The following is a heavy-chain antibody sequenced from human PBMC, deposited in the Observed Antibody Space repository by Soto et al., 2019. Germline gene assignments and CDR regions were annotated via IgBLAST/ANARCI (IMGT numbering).Heavy chain of an antibody. Sequence: PGGSLRLSCVVSGVTFSSSDMHWVRHAPGKGLEWVAMISADGNSEDYAASEKGRFTFSRDNSKNTLYLQMNSRRVENTANYYCEKDVGYGGNPWGHWGQGARVTFS. CDR2: ISADGNSE. J-gene: IGHJ4*02. D-gene: IGHD4-17*01. CDR3: EKDVGYGGNPWGH. CDR1: GVTFSSSD. V-gene: IGHV3-30*18.